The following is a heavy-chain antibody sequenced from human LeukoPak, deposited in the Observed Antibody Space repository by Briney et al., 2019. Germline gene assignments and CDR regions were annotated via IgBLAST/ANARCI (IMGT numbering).Heavy chain of an antibody. J-gene: IGHJ4*02. D-gene: IGHD1-26*01. CDR2: ISTDNSYI. CDR3: ARDVGLDF. CDR1: GFTVSSNY. Sequence: PGGSLRLSCAASGFTVSSNYMSWVRQAPGKGLEWVSSISTDNSYIYYADSVKGRFTISRDNAKNPLYLQMNSLRAEDTAVYYCARDVGLDFWGQGTLVTVSS. V-gene: IGHV3-21*06.